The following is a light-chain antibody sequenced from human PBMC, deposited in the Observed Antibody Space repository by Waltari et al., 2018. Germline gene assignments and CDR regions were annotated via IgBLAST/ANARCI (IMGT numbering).Light chain of an antibody. CDR3: SSYAGSNNPVV. V-gene: IGLV2-8*01. CDR2: EVS. CDR1: SSDVGGYNF. J-gene: IGLJ2*01. Sequence: QSALTQPPSASGSPGQSVTISCTGTSSDVGGYNFVPWYQQHPGKAPTPMIYEVSKRPSGVPDRFSGSKSGNTSSLTVSGLQAEDEADYYCSSYAGSNNPVVFGGGTKLTVL.